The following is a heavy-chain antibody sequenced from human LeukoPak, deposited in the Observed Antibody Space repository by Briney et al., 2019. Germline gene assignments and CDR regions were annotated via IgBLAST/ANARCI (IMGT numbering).Heavy chain of an antibody. CDR1: GFTFSSYG. V-gene: IGHV3-30*03. CDR2: ISYDGSNK. CDR3: ARDRTSRDAFDI. Sequence: GGSLRLSCAASGFTFSSYGMHWVRQAPGKGLEWVAVISYDGSNKYYTDSVKGRFTISRDNAKNSLYLQMNSLRAEDTAVYYCARDRTSRDAFDIWGQGTMVTVSS. J-gene: IGHJ3*02.